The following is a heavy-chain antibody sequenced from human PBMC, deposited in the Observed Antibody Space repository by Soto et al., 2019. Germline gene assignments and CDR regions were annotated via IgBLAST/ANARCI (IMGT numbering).Heavy chain of an antibody. CDR1: GFSFSDYS. Sequence: EVQLLESGGDLVKPGGSLRLSCAASGFSFSDYSMNWFRQAPGKGLEWVAFIDLSGTKTDYRESVKGRFTLAKDKSMNTVYLQMNSLRVEDAAVYYCTKDRVPDGIYSFDYWGQGALVTVSS. J-gene: IGHJ4*02. CDR3: TKDRVPDGIYSFDY. D-gene: IGHD2-15*01. CDR2: IDLSGTKT. V-gene: IGHV3-23*05.